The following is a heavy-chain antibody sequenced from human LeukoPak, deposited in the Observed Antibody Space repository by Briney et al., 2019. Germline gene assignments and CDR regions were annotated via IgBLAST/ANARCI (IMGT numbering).Heavy chain of an antibody. D-gene: IGHD4-23*01. Sequence: GGSLRLSCAASGFTFSSYSMNWVRQAPGKGLEWVPSISSSSSYIYYADSVKGRFTISRDNAKNSLYLQMNSLRAEDAAVYYCASQRTLYGGNSGDYWGQGTLVTVSS. CDR3: ASQRTLYGGNSGDY. J-gene: IGHJ4*02. CDR2: ISSSSSYI. V-gene: IGHV3-21*01. CDR1: GFTFSSYS.